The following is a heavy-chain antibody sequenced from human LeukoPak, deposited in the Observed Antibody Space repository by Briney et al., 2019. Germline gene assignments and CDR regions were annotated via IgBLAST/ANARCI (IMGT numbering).Heavy chain of an antibody. CDR2: ISSSGSYI. Sequence: GGSLRLSCAASGFTFSTYTMDWVRQAPGKGLEWVSSISSSGSYIYYADSVKGRFTISRDNAKNSLYLQMNSLRAEDTAVYYCARDQIYDTSGYHDYWGQGTLVTVSS. CDR3: ARDQIYDTSGYHDY. CDR1: GFTFSTYT. J-gene: IGHJ4*02. V-gene: IGHV3-21*01. D-gene: IGHD3-22*01.